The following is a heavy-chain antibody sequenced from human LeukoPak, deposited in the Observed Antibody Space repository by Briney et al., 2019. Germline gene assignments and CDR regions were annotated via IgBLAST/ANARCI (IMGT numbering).Heavy chain of an antibody. D-gene: IGHD4/OR15-4a*01. CDR2: INPGGNT. V-gene: IGHV4-34*01. CDR1: GGSFSGYY. Sequence: SETLSLTCAVYGGSFSGYYWSWIRQPPGKGLEWIGVINPGGNTNYNPSLKSRVTISVDTSKNQFSLKLTSVTAADTAVYYCARADGAQTFPFDYWSLGTLVTVSS. J-gene: IGHJ4*02. CDR3: ARADGAQTFPFDY.